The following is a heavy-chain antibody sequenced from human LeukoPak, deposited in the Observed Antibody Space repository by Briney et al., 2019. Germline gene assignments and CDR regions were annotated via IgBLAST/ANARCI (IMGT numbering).Heavy chain of an antibody. CDR1: GYTLTEFS. Sequence: ASVKVSRKVSGYTLTEFSMHRVRQAPGKGLEGMGGFDPEDGETIYAQKFQGRVTMTEDTSTDTAYMELSSLRSEDTAVYYCATLAWTAPYGMDVWGQGTTVTVSS. D-gene: IGHD3/OR15-3a*01. CDR2: FDPEDGET. CDR3: ATLAWTAPYGMDV. V-gene: IGHV1-24*01. J-gene: IGHJ6*02.